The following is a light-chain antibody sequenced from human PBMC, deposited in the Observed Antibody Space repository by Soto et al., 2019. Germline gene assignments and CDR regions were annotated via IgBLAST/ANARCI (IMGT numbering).Light chain of an antibody. CDR3: QQYGSSPLT. CDR1: QSVSNNY. V-gene: IGKV3-20*01. J-gene: IGKJ1*01. CDR2: GAS. Sequence: EIVLTQSPVTLSLSPGERTALSCRASQSVSNNYLAWYQQKPGQAPRLLIYGASSRATGIPDRFSGSGSGTDFTLTISRLEPEDFAVYYCQQYGSSPLTFGQGTKVE.